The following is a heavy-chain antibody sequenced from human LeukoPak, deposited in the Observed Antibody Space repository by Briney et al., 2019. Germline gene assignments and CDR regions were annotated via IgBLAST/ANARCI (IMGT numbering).Heavy chain of an antibody. J-gene: IGHJ4*02. V-gene: IGHV4-34*01. D-gene: IGHD6-13*01. Sequence: PSETLSLTCAVDGGSFSGYYWSWIRQPPGKGLEWIGEINHSGSTNYNPSLKSRVTISVDTSKNQFSLKLSSVTAADTAVYYCARSRYSSSWPYFDYWGQGTLVTVSS. CDR3: ARSRYSSSWPYFDY. CDR2: INHSGST. CDR1: GGSFSGYY.